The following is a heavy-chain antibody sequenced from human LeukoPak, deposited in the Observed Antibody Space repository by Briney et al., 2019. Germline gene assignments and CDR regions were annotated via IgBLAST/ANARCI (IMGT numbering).Heavy chain of an antibody. D-gene: IGHD6-19*01. Sequence: PGGSLRLSCAASGFTFSSYAMHWVRQAPGKGLEWVAVISYDGSNKYYADSVKGRFTISRDNSKNTLYLQLNSLRAEDTAVYYCARDKLGSGYSSDFDCWGQGTLVTVSS. CDR3: ARDKLGSGYSSDFDC. J-gene: IGHJ4*02. CDR2: ISYDGSNK. V-gene: IGHV3-30*14. CDR1: GFTFSSYA.